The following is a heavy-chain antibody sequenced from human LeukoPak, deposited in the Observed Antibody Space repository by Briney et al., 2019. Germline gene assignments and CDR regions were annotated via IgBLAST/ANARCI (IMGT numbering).Heavy chain of an antibody. CDR2: ISGSGGST. V-gene: IGHV3-23*01. CDR1: GLTFSSYA. Sequence: GGSLRLSCAASGLTFSSYAMSWVRQAPGKGLEWVSAISGSGGSTYYADSVKGRFTISRDNSKNTLYLQMNSLRAEDTAVYYCASSIATYYYDSSGYYHDYWGQGTLVTVSS. CDR3: ASSIATYYYDSSGYYHDY. D-gene: IGHD3-22*01. J-gene: IGHJ4*02.